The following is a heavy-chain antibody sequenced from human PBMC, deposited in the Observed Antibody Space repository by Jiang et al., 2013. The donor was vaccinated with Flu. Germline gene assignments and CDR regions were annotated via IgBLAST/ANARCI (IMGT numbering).Heavy chain of an antibody. J-gene: IGHJ4*02. V-gene: IGHV3-30-3*01. CDR1: GFTFSSYA. CDR2: ISYDGSNK. Sequence: GRSLRLSCAASGFTFSSYAMHWVRQAPGKGLEWVAVISYDGSNKYYADSVKGRFTISRDNSKNTLYLQMNSLRAEDTAVYYCARDRNWNYVSEFDYWGQGTLVTVSS. D-gene: IGHD1-7*01. CDR3: ARDRNWNYVSEFDY.